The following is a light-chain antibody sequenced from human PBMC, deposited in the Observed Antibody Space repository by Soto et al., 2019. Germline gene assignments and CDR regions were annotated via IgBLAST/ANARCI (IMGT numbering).Light chain of an antibody. J-gene: IGKJ1*01. CDR3: QQYGSAPQT. CDR1: QSVSSSY. CDR2: DAS. Sequence: EIVLTQSPGTLSLSPGERATLSCRASQSVSSSYLAWYQQKPGQAPRLLIYDASSRATGIPDRFSGSGSGTDFTLTISRLEPEDFDVYYCQQYGSAPQTFGQGTKVEIK. V-gene: IGKV3-20*01.